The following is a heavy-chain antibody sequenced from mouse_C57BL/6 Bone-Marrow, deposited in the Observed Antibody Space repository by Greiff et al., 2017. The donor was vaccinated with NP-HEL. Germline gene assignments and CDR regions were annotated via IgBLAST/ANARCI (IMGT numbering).Heavy chain of an antibody. V-gene: IGHV5-4*01. J-gene: IGHJ2*01. D-gene: IGHD1-1*01. CDR3: ARKIFYYGSRYYFDY. Sequence: VQLKESGGGLVKPGGSLKLSCAASGFTFSSYAMSWVRQTPEKRLEWVATISDGGSYTYYPDNVKGRFTISRDNAKNNLYLQMSHLKSEDTAMYYCARKIFYYGSRYYFDYWGQGTTLTVSS. CDR2: ISDGGSYT. CDR1: GFTFSSYA.